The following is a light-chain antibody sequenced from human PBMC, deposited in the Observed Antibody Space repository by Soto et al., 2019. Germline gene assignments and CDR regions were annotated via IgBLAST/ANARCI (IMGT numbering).Light chain of an antibody. CDR1: SSDVGSYNF. Sequence: QSVLTQPASGSGVAGQSITISCTGTSSDVGSYNFVSWYQQHPGKAPKLMIYEASKRPSGVSNRFSGSKSGNTASLTISGLQPEDEADYYCCSYAGSSTYVFGAGTKVTVL. J-gene: IGLJ1*01. CDR3: CSYAGSSTYV. V-gene: IGLV2-23*01. CDR2: EAS.